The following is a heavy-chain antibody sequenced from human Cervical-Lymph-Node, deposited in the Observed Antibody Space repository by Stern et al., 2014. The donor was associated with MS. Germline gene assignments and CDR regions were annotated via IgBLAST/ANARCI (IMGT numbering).Heavy chain of an antibody. V-gene: IGHV3-48*01. CDR2: ISYSSSTM. Sequence: EVQLVESGGGLVQPGGSLRLSCAASGFTFSTYDMNWVRQAPGKGLEWISYISYSSSTMYYADSVKGRFTISRDNAKNSVHLQMNSLRAEDTAMYYCARVSDRGYWGQGTLVTVSS. J-gene: IGHJ4*02. D-gene: IGHD3-10*01. CDR3: ARVSDRGY. CDR1: GFTFSTYD.